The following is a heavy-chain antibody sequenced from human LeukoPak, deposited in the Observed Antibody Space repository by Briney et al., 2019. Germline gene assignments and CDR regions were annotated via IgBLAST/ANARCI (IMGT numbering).Heavy chain of an antibody. V-gene: IGHV1-2*02. J-gene: IGHJ4*02. Sequence: GASVKVSCKASGYTFTDYYMHWVRQAPGQGLEWMGWINPNSGGANCTRSFQGRVTMTRDTSISTAYMELSRLRSDDTAVYYRARGGHKNLDQLGRRGDYWGQGTLVTVSS. D-gene: IGHD7-27*01. CDR3: ARGGHKNLDQLGRRGDY. CDR2: INPNSGGA. CDR1: GYTFTDYY.